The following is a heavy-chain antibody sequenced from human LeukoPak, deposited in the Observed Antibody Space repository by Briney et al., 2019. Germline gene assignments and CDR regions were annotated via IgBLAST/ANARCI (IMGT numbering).Heavy chain of an antibody. J-gene: IGHJ5*02. D-gene: IGHD2-21*02. CDR3: ARRDDYNWFDP. CDR1: GCTFTNYW. V-gene: IGHV5-51*01. Sequence: GESLKISCKDSGCTFTNYWIDWVRQMPGEGLEWMGISYLGDSDTRYSPSFQGQVTISADKSISTAYLQWSSLKASDTAMYYCARRDDYNWFDPWGQGTLVTVSS. CDR2: SYLGDSDT.